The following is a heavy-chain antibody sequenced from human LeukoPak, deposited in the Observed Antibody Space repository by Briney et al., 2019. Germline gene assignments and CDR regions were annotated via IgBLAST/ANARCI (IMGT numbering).Heavy chain of an antibody. Sequence: GGSLRLSCAASGFTFSSYEMNWVRQAPGKGLEWLSYIGGSGSPIQYADSAKGRFTFSRDISKNTLYLQMNGLRTEDTAMYYCARDAPQVPAAGVLASWGQGTLVTVSS. J-gene: IGHJ5*02. CDR2: IGGSGSPI. CDR1: GFTFSSYE. CDR3: ARDAPQVPAAGVLAS. D-gene: IGHD6-13*01. V-gene: IGHV3-48*03.